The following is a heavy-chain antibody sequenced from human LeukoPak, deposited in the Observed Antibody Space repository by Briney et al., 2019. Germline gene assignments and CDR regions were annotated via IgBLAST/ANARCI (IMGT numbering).Heavy chain of an antibody. CDR3: TRRGPSGDYYDSSGHGDFDY. D-gene: IGHD3-22*01. CDR1: GFTVSSNY. J-gene: IGHJ4*02. V-gene: IGHV3-53*01. CDR2: IYSGGST. Sequence: QAGGSLGLSCAASGFTVSSNYMSWVRQAPGKGLEWVSVIYSGGSTYYADSVKGRFTISRDNSKNTLYLQMNSLRAEDTAVYYCTRRGPSGDYYDSSGHGDFDYWGQGTLVTVSS.